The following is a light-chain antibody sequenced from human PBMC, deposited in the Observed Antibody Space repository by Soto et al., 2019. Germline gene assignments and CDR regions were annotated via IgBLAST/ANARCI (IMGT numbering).Light chain of an antibody. CDR2: AAS. CDR1: HSISSY. Sequence: DIQMTHSPSSLSASVGDRVTITCLASHSISSYLNWYQQKPGKATKLLIYAASSLHSGVPSSFSGIGSATDITLTISSLQPEEFATYDCPQSYSTPLYTFGQGTKLESK. J-gene: IGKJ2*01. CDR3: PQSYSTPLYT. V-gene: IGKV1-39*01.